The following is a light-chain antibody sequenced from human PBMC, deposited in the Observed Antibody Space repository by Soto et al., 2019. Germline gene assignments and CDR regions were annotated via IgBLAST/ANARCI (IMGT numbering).Light chain of an antibody. Sequence: EIVMTQSPATLSVSPGERATLSCRASQSISGNLAWYQQKPGQAPRLLIYGASTRATGIPARFSGSGSGTEFTLTISSPQSEDFAVYYCQHYNNWPMYTFGQGTKLEIK. CDR3: QHYNNWPMYT. V-gene: IGKV3-15*01. J-gene: IGKJ2*01. CDR2: GAS. CDR1: QSISGN.